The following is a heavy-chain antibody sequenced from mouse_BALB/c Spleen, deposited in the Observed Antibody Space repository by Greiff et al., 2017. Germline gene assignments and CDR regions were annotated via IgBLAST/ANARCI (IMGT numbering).Heavy chain of an antibody. Sequence: EVMLVESGGGLVKPGGSLKLSCAASGFTFSDYYMYWVRQTPEKRLEWVATISDGGSYTYYPDSVKGRFTISRDNAKNNLYLQMSSLKSEDTAMYYCARGRTYYGNLSYAMDYWGQGTSVTVSS. J-gene: IGHJ4*01. CDR2: ISDGGSYT. CDR3: ARGRTYYGNLSYAMDY. D-gene: IGHD2-10*01. CDR1: GFTFSDYY. V-gene: IGHV5-4*02.